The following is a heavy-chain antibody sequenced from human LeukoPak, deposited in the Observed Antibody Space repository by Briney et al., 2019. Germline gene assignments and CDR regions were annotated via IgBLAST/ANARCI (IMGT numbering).Heavy chain of an antibody. CDR1: GFTFSDYY. CDR2: ISSSGSTI. Sequence: GGSLRLSCAASGFTFSDYYMTWIRQAPGKGLEWISYISSSGSTIYYADSVKGRFTISRDNAKNSLYLQMNSLGAEDTAVYYCARGEYCSSASCYEYFQHWGQGTLVTVSS. J-gene: IGHJ1*01. V-gene: IGHV3-11*04. CDR3: ARGEYCSSASCYEYFQH. D-gene: IGHD2-2*01.